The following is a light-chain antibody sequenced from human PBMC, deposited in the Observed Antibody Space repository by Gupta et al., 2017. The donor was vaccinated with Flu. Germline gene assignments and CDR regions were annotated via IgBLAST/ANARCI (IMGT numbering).Light chain of an antibody. CDR2: GAS. Sequence: PGERATLSCRASQGVSSSHLAWYQQKPGQAPRLLIYGASSRATGIPDRFSGSGSGTDFTLTISRLEPEDSAVYYCQQYGGSPLFTFGPGTKVDIK. CDR3: QQYGGSPLFT. V-gene: IGKV3-20*01. J-gene: IGKJ3*01. CDR1: QGVSSSH.